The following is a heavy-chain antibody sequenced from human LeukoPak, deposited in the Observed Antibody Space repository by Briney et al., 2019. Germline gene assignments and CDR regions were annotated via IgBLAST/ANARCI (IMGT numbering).Heavy chain of an antibody. CDR3: ARAPSYIVVVPAAMGGSLYGMDV. CDR1: GFTFSSYS. V-gene: IGHV3-48*01. CDR2: VSSSSSTI. D-gene: IGHD2-2*01. Sequence: PGGSLRLSCAASGFTFSSYSMNWVRQAPGKGLEWVSYVSSSSSTIYYADSVKGRFTISRDNSKNTLYLQMNSLRAEDTAVYYCARAPSYIVVVPAAMGGSLYGMDVWGQGTTVTVSS. J-gene: IGHJ6*02.